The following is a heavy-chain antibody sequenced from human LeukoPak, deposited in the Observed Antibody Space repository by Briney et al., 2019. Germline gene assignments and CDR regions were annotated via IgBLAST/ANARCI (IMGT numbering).Heavy chain of an antibody. CDR2: IRYDGSNT. Sequence: GGSLRLSCAASGFTFSSYGMHWVRQAPGKGLEWVSFIRYDGSNTYYTDSVRGRVTISRDNSKNTLYLQMNSLRAEDTAVYYCAKARDYSGGWYSVCDYWGQGTLVTVSS. J-gene: IGHJ4*02. CDR3: AKARDYSGGWYSVCDY. CDR1: GFTFSSYG. V-gene: IGHV3-30*02. D-gene: IGHD6-19*01.